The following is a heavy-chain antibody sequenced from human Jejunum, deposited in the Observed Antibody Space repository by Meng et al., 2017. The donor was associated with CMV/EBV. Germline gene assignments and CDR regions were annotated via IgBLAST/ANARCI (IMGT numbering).Heavy chain of an antibody. CDR2: VKSHSTFI. V-gene: IGHV3-21*01. D-gene: IGHD6-19*01. CDR1: GFSLSDYS. Sequence: ASGFSLSDYSINWVRQAPGKGLEWVSSVKSHSTFIYYADSVKGRFTISRDNAENSLHLQMNSLRAEDTALYYCARDMGWYRFDSWGQGTLVTVSS. CDR3: ARDMGWYRFDS. J-gene: IGHJ4*02.